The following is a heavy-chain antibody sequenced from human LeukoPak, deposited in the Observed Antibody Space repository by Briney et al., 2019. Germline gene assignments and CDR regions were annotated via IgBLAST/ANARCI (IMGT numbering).Heavy chain of an antibody. J-gene: IGHJ6*02. Sequence: GGSLRLSCAASGFTFSNYVMSWVRQAPGKGLEWVSSISSSSSYIYYADSVKGRFTISRDNAKNSLYLQMNSLRAEDTAVYYCASESITARYYYYGMDVWGQGTTVTVSS. CDR1: GFTFSNYV. V-gene: IGHV3-21*01. CDR2: ISSSSSYI. D-gene: IGHD6-6*01. CDR3: ASESITARYYYYGMDV.